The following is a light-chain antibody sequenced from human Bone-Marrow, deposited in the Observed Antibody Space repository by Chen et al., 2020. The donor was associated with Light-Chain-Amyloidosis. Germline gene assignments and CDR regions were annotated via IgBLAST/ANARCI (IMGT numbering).Light chain of an antibody. V-gene: IGKV3-20*01. CDR2: GAS. CDR1: QSVSSNY. Sequence: EIVLTQSPGTLSLSPGERATLSCRASQSVSSNYLAWYQQKPGQAPRLLMYGASRSAAGIPDRFSGSGSGTDFTLTISRLEPEDFAVYYCHQSGSSSFTFGPGTTVDIK. CDR3: HQSGSSSFT. J-gene: IGKJ3*01.